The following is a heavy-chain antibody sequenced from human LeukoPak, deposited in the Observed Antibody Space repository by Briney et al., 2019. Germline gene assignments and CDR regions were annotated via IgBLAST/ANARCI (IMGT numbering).Heavy chain of an antibody. V-gene: IGHV4-34*01. CDR3: ARARGAEAIDY. Sequence: SETLSLTCAVYGESFSGYYWTWIRQPPGKGLEWIGEINYSGSTNYNPSLKSRVTVSVDTSKNQFSLKLTSVTAADTAIYYCARARGAEAIDYWGQGNLVAVSS. D-gene: IGHD6-25*01. J-gene: IGHJ4*02. CDR2: INYSGST. CDR1: GESFSGYY.